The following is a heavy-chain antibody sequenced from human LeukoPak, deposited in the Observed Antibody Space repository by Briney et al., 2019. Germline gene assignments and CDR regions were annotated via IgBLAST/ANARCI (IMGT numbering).Heavy chain of an antibody. CDR3: AREWRYYGSGSYYTWFGG. V-gene: IGHV1-2*02. CDR1: GYTFTGYN. J-gene: IGHJ5*02. Sequence: ASVKLSCKASGYTFTGYNMHWVRHAPGQGLEWMGWINPNSGGTSYAQKFQGRVTMTRDTSISTAYMELSRLRSDDTAVYYCAREWRYYGSGSYYTWFGGWGKGILVSFAS. D-gene: IGHD3-10*01. CDR2: INPNSGGT.